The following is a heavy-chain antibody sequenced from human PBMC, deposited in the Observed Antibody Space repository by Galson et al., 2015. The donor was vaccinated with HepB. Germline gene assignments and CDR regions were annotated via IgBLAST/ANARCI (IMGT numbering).Heavy chain of an antibody. Sequence: SVKVSCKASGGTFSSYAISWVRQAPGQGLERMGGIIPIFGIANYAQKFQGRVTITADESTSTAYMELSSLRSEDTAVYYCASGTYTIFGVVTHYYGMDVWGQGTTVTVSS. J-gene: IGHJ6*02. CDR1: GGTFSSYA. CDR2: IIPIFGIA. V-gene: IGHV1-69*13. D-gene: IGHD3-3*01. CDR3: ASGTYTIFGVVTHYYGMDV.